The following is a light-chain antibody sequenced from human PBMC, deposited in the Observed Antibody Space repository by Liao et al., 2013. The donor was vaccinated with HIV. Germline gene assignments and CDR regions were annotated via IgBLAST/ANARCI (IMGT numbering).Light chain of an antibody. Sequence: SYELTQPSSLSVAPGKTARITCGGNNIGSKSVHWYQQKPGQAPVLVIYYDSDRPSGIPERFSGSKSGNTAILTISGTQPMDEADYYCQAWDSSTAVFGGGTKLTVL. CDR3: QAWDSSTAV. J-gene: IGLJ2*01. CDR1: NIGSKS. CDR2: YDS. V-gene: IGLV3-21*01.